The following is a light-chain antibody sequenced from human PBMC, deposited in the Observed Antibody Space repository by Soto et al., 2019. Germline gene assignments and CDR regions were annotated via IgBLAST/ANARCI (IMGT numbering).Light chain of an antibody. CDR3: CSYAGSPRYV. Sequence: QSVLTQPRSVSGSPGQSVTISCTGTSSDVGGYNYVSWYQQHPGKVPKVMIYDVSERPSGVPDRFSGSKSGNTASLTISGLQAEDEADYYCCSYAGSPRYVLGTGTKLTVL. CDR1: SSDVGGYNY. V-gene: IGLV2-11*01. J-gene: IGLJ1*01. CDR2: DVS.